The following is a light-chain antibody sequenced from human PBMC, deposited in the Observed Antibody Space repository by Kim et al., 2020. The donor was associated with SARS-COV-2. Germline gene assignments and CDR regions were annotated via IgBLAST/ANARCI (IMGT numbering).Light chain of an antibody. CDR2: DVS. Sequence: QSALTQPASVSGSPGQSITISCTGTSSDVGGYNYVSWYQQHPGKAPKLMIYDVSKRPSGVSNRFSGSKSGNTASLTISGLQAEDEADYYCSSYTSSRTWVFGGGTQLT. CDR1: SSDVGGYNY. J-gene: IGLJ2*01. V-gene: IGLV2-14*01. CDR3: SSYTSSRTWV.